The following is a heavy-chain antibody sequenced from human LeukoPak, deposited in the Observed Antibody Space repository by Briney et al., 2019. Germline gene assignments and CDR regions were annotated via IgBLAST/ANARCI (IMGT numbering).Heavy chain of an antibody. D-gene: IGHD5-12*01. CDR2: IYPGDSDI. CDR1: GYSFTSYW. CDR3: ARRSGRGGYDFDY. V-gene: IGHV5-51*01. Sequence: GESPKISCWSSGYSFTSYWIGWVRQMPGKGLEWMGIIYPGDSDIRYSPFFQGQVTISGDKSTSTAYLQLSSLKASDTAMYYCARRSGRGGYDFDYWGQGTLVTVSS. J-gene: IGHJ4*02.